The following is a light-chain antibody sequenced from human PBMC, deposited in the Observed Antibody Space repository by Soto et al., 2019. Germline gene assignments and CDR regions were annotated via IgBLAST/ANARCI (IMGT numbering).Light chain of an antibody. V-gene: IGKV4-1*01. J-gene: IGKJ5*01. CDR3: QQYYGAPIT. Sequence: DIVMTQSPDSLAVSLGERATINYKSSQSVLSRSNNKDYLAWFQQKPGQPPKLLIYWASTRESGVPDRFSGSGSGTDFTLTISNLQAEDVAVYFCQQYYGAPITFGQGTRLEIK. CDR1: QSVLSRSNNKDY. CDR2: WAS.